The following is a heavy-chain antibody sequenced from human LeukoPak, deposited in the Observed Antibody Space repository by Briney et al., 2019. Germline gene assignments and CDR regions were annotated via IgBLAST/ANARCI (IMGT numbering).Heavy chain of an antibody. CDR2: INPSGGST. V-gene: IGHV1-46*01. D-gene: IGHD6-13*01. CDR1: GYTFTSYY. J-gene: IGHJ4*02. CDR3: ARDISIAAAAAIYGVDY. Sequence: APVKVSCKASGYTFTSYYMHWVRQAPGQGLEWMGIINPSGGSTSYAQKFQGRVTMTRDTSTSTVYMELSSLRSEDTAVYYCARDISIAAAAAIYGVDYWGQGTLVTVSS.